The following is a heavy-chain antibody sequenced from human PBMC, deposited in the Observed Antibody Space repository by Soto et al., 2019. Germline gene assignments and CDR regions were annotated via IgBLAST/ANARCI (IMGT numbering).Heavy chain of an antibody. V-gene: IGHV4-34*01. D-gene: IGHD1-1*01. J-gene: IGHJ4*02. CDR3: ARGSGIVALPGELEDVKYDY. CDR1: GQSFSGHS. CDR2: INESGST. Sequence: QVQLQQWGAGLVKPSETLSLSCAVYGQSFSGHSWAWIRQPPGKGLEWIGEINESGSTYYNPSLKSRVTISTDTSKYQFPLKLSSVSAADTAAYFCARGSGIVALPGELEDVKYDYWGQGTLVNVSS.